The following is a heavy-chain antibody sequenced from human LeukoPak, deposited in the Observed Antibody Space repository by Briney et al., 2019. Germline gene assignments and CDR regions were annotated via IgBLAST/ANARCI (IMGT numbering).Heavy chain of an antibody. CDR2: IYPGDSDT. V-gene: IGHV5-51*01. CDR3: ARPNLYCSSTSCYEAAWFDP. CDR1: GYSFTSYW. D-gene: IGHD2-2*01. J-gene: IGHJ5*02. Sequence: GESLKISCKGSGYSFTSYWIGWVRQMPGKGLEVMGIIYPGDSDTRYSPSFQGQVTISAGKSISTAYLQWSSLKASDTAMYYCARPNLYCSSTSCYEAAWFDPWGQGTLVTVSS.